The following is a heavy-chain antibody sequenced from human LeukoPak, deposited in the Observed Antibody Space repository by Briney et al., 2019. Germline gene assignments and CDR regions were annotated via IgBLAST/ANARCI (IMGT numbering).Heavy chain of an antibody. V-gene: IGHV3-7*05. Sequence: GGSLRLSCVASGDYWMSWVRQAPGKGLEWVANIKQDGSEKYYVDSVKGRFTISRDNAKNSLYLQMNSLRAEDTAVYYCAGSSGWARYFYYLGQGTLVTVSS. CDR1: GDYW. CDR3: AGSSGWARYFYY. CDR2: IKQDGSEK. J-gene: IGHJ4*02. D-gene: IGHD6-19*01.